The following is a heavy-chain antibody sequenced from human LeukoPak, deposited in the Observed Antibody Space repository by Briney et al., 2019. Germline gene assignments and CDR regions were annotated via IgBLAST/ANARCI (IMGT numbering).Heavy chain of an antibody. J-gene: IGHJ4*02. D-gene: IGHD4-17*01. V-gene: IGHV4-34*01. CDR1: GGSFSDYF. Sequence: SETLSLTCAVYGGSFSDYFWNWIRQPPGKGLEWIGEINHGGGTRYNPSLKSRATISVDTSRKQFSLNLTSVTAADTAVYYCARGEDGTGDYRPTYFDSWGQGTLVTVSS. CDR3: ARGEDGTGDYRPTYFDS. CDR2: INHGGGT.